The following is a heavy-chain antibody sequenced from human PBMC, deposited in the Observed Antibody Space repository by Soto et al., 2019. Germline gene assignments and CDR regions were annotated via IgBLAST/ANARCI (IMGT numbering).Heavy chain of an antibody. CDR3: ARAGSPFDSDSSGYWGFDH. CDR2: VYSGGTT. CDR1: GFAVSNNY. V-gene: IGHV3-53*01. J-gene: IGHJ4*02. Sequence: GGSLRLSCVASGFAVSNNYMNWVRQAPGKGLEWVSVVYSGGTTYYADSVRGLFTVSRDDSKNTLFLQMSSLRAEDTAVYDCARAGSPFDSDSSGYWGFDHWGQGTLVTVSS. D-gene: IGHD3-22*01.